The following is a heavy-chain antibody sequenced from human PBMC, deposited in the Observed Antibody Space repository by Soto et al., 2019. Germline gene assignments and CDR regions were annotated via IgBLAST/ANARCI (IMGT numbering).Heavy chain of an antibody. D-gene: IGHD6-19*01. CDR3: ARGIAVAGTLDYDYNGMYV. CDR1: GDSVSSNSAA. V-gene: IGHV6-1*01. J-gene: IGHJ6*02. CDR2: TYYRSKWYN. Sequence: PSQTLSLTCAISGDSVSSNSAAWNWIRQSPSRGLEWLGRTYYRSKWYNDYAVSVKSRITINPDTSKNQFSLQLNSVTPEDTAVYYCARGIAVAGTLDYDYNGMYVWGQGTTVTVSS.